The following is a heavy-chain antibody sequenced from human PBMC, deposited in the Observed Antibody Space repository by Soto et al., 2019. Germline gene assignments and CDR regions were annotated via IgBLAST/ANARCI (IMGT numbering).Heavy chain of an antibody. V-gene: IGHV3-23*01. Sequence: EVQLLESGGGLVQPGGSLRLSCAASGFTFSSYAMSWVRQAPGKGLEWVSVISGSGGSTYYADSVKGRFTISRDNSKNTLYLQMNSLRAEDTAVYYCANWCIVVVPAAGDFDYWGQGTLVTVSS. J-gene: IGHJ4*02. CDR2: ISGSGGST. CDR3: ANWCIVVVPAAGDFDY. D-gene: IGHD2-2*01. CDR1: GFTFSSYA.